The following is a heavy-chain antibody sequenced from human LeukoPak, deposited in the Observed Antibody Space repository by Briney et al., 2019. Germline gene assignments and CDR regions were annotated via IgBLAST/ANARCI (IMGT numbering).Heavy chain of an antibody. D-gene: IGHD3-16*01. Sequence: ASVKVSCKASGYTFTSYYMRWVRQAPGQGLEWMGIINPNGGSTSYAQKFQGRVTMTRDTSTSTVYMELSSLRSEDTAVYYCARASLGDLFYSDFWGQGILVTVSS. CDR2: INPNGGST. CDR1: GYTFTSYY. J-gene: IGHJ4*02. V-gene: IGHV1-46*01. CDR3: ARASLGDLFYSDF.